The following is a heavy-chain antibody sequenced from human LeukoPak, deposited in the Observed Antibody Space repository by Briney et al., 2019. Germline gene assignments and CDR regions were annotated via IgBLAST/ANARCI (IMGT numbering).Heavy chain of an antibody. Sequence: PGGSLRPSCAASGFTFSNYAMHWVRQAPGKGLEWVAVISYDGSNKYSADSVKGRFTISRDNSKNTLYLQMNSLRAEDAAVYYCARDFCSSTSCLSPFDYWGQGTPVTVSS. V-gene: IGHV3-30-3*01. D-gene: IGHD2-2*01. J-gene: IGHJ4*02. CDR2: ISYDGSNK. CDR1: GFTFSNYA. CDR3: ARDFCSSTSCLSPFDY.